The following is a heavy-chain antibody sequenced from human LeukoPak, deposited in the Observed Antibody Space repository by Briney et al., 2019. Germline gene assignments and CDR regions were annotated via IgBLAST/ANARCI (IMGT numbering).Heavy chain of an antibody. J-gene: IGHJ6*03. CDR2: ISGSGGST. V-gene: IGHV3-23*01. CDR1: GFTFSSYA. Sequence: GGSLRLSCAASGFTFSSYAMSWVRQAPGKVLEWVSAISGSGGSTYYADSVKGRFTISRDNSKNTLYMQMNSLRAEGTAVYYCAKVIRGYSLGQTDSYYYYMDVWGKGTPVAVSS. CDR3: AKVIRGYSLGQTDSYYYYMDV. D-gene: IGHD5-18*01.